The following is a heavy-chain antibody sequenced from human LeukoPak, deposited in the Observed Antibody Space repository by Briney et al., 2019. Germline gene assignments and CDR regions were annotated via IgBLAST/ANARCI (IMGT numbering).Heavy chain of an antibody. CDR1: GDSISPNF. CDR2: IFDSGST. D-gene: IGHD3-10*01. V-gene: IGHV4-59*01. J-gene: IGHJ3*02. CDR3: ARDPYGPPDAFDI. Sequence: SETLSLTCSVSGDSISPNFWTWIRQPPGKGLEWIGYIFDSGSTNYNPSLKSRVTISLDTSKNQFSLKLDSVTAADTAVCFCARDPYGPPDAFDIWGQGTTVTVSS.